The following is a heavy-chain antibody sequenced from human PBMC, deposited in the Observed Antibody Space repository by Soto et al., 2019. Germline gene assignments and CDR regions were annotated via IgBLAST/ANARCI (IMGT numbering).Heavy chain of an antibody. D-gene: IGHD6-13*01. CDR2: IYYSGST. Sequence: SSETLSLTCTVSGGSISSSSYYWGWIRQPPGKGLEWIGSIYYSGSTYYNPSLKSRVTISVDTSKNQFSLKLSSVTAADTAVYYCARHTVRAAAGTIFDYWGQGTLVTVSS. CDR3: ARHTVRAAAGTIFDY. V-gene: IGHV4-39*01. CDR1: GGSISSSSYY. J-gene: IGHJ4*02.